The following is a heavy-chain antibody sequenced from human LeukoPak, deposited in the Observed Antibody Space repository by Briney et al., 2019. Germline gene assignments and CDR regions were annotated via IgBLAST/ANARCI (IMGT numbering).Heavy chain of an antibody. CDR1: GGTFNSYA. J-gene: IGHJ4*02. V-gene: IGHV1-69*13. CDR2: IIAIFGTA. D-gene: IGHD6-13*01. Sequence: ASVKVSCKASGGTFNSYAISWVRQAPGQGREWMGGIIAIFGTADYAQKFQGRVTITADESTSTAYMELSSLRPEDTAVYYCARGWGDSNSWYEAFGYWGQGTLVTVSS. CDR3: ARGWGDSNSWYEAFGY.